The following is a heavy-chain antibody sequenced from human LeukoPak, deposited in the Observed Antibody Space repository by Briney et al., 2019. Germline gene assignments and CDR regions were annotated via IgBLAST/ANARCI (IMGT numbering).Heavy chain of an antibody. CDR2: IYYSGST. CDR1: GGSISGYY. CDR3: ARILSSDCSTTSCYPDY. J-gene: IGHJ4*02. Sequence: SETLSLTCTVSGGSISGYYWSWIRQPPGKGLEWIGYIYYSGSTNYNPSLKSRVTISVDTSKNQFSLELSSVTAADTAVYYCARILSSDCSTTSCYPDYWGQGTLVTVSS. D-gene: IGHD2-2*01. V-gene: IGHV4-59*01.